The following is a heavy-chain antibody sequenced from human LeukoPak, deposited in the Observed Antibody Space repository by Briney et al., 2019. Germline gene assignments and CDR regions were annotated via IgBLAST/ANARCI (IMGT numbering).Heavy chain of an antibody. CDR3: ARQPAPYSSGWYDGFDI. CDR2: IYTSGST. Sequence: SETLSLTCTVSGGSISSYYWSWIRQPPGKGLEWIGRIYTSGSTNYNPSLKSRVTMSVDTSKNQFSLKLSSVTAADTAVYYCARQPAPYSSGWYDGFDIWGQGTMVTVSA. D-gene: IGHD6-19*01. CDR1: GGSISSYY. J-gene: IGHJ3*02. V-gene: IGHV4-4*07.